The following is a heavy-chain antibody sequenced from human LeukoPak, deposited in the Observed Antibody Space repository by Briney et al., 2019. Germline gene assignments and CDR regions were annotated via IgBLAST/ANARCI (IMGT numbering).Heavy chain of an antibody. CDR2: IYYSGST. Sequence: SETLSLTCTVSGGSISSSSYYWGWIRQPPGKGLEWIGSIYYSGSTYYNPSLKSRVTISVDTSKDQFSLKLSSVTAADTAVYYCARGGYYGSGNDFRFDPWGQGTLVTVSS. V-gene: IGHV4-39*07. CDR3: ARGGYYGSGNDFRFDP. J-gene: IGHJ5*02. CDR1: GGSISSSSYY. D-gene: IGHD3-10*01.